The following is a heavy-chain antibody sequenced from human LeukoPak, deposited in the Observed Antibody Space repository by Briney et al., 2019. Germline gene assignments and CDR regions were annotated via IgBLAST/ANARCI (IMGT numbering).Heavy chain of an antibody. Sequence: SVKVSCKASGGTFSSYAISWVRQAPGQGLEWMGGIIPIFGTANYAQKLQGRVTMTTDTSTSTAYMELRSLRSDDTAVYYCARDLYYYDSSGYYSLEYWGQGTLVTVSS. J-gene: IGHJ4*02. D-gene: IGHD3-22*01. CDR3: ARDLYYYDSSGYYSLEY. CDR2: IIPIFGTA. V-gene: IGHV1-69*05. CDR1: GGTFSSYA.